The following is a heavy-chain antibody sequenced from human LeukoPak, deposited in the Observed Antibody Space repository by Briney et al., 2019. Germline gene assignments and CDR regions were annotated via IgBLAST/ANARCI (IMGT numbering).Heavy chain of an antibody. CDR3: ARDQSITMARGVIITLDGMDV. D-gene: IGHD3-10*01. CDR1: GGSISSYY. J-gene: IGHJ6*02. V-gene: IGHV4-4*07. CDR2: IYTSGST. Sequence: SETLSLTCTVSGGSISSYYWSWIRQPAGKGLEWIGRIYTSGSTNYNPSLKSRVTMSVDTSKNQFSLKLSSVTAADTAVYYCARDQSITMARGVIITLDGMDVWGQGTTVTVSS.